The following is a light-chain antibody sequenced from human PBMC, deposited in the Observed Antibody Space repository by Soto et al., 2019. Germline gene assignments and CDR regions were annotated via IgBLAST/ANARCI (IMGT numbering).Light chain of an antibody. CDR2: DND. V-gene: IGLV1-51*01. Sequence: QSVLTQPPSVSAAPGQKVIISCSGSDSNIGKNYVSWYQHFPGTAPKLLIYDNDKRPAGIPDRFSGSRSYTSATLGITGLQTGDEADYYCGTWDTSLFVWMFGGGTKLTVL. J-gene: IGLJ3*02. CDR1: DSNIGKNY. CDR3: GTWDTSLFVWM.